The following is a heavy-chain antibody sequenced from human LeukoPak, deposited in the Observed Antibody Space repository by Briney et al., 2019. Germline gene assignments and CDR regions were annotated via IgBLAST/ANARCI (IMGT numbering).Heavy chain of an antibody. CDR2: INPSGGST. D-gene: IGHD6-13*01. CDR1: GYTFTSYY. CDR3: ARDQLPSSSHNWFDP. J-gene: IGHJ5*02. V-gene: IGHV1-46*01. Sequence: ASVKVSCKASGYTFTSYYMHWVRQAPRQGLEWMGIINPSGGSTSYAQKFQGRVTMTRDTSTSTVYMELSSLRSEDTAVYYCARDQLPSSSHNWFDPWGQGTLVTVSS.